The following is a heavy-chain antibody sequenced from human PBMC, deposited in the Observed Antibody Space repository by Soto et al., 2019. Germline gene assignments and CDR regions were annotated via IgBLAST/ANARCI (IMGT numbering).Heavy chain of an antibody. CDR2: MYNTGST. CDR3: ARDLWGYCGTDCYPLDV. J-gene: IGHJ6*02. Sequence: QVQLQESGPGLVKPSETLSLTCTVSGGSISRYYWSWIRQPPGKGLEWIGYMYNTGSTVYNPSFKSRVTLSVDPSKNQFSLKLNSVTAAATAVYYCARDLWGYCGTDCYPLDVWGQGTTVTVSS. V-gene: IGHV4-59*01. D-gene: IGHD2-21*02. CDR1: GGSISRYY.